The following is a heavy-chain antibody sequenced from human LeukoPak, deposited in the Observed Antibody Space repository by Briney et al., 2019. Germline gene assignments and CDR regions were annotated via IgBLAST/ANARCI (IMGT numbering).Heavy chain of an antibody. CDR3: ARHVNRVGIVVVPAAIDY. Sequence: PSETLSLTCTVSGGSVSSYSWNWIRQPAGKGLEWIGRIYTSGNTNYSPSLKSRVTVSVDTSKNHFSLKLSSVTAADTAVYYCARHVNRVGIVVVPAAIDYWGQGTLVTVSS. J-gene: IGHJ4*02. V-gene: IGHV4-4*07. CDR2: IYTSGNT. D-gene: IGHD2-2*01. CDR1: GGSVSSYS.